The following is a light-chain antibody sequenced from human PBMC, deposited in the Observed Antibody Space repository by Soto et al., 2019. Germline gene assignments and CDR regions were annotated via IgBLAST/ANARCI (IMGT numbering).Light chain of an antibody. J-gene: IGKJ4*01. CDR1: QSISSY. Sequence: DIQMTQSPSSLSASVGDRVTITCRASQSISSYLSWYQQKPGKAPKLLINVASTLQSGVPSRFSGSGSGTDFTLAISSLQPEDYATYYCQQSSSTPQTFGGGTRVEIK. CDR2: VAS. CDR3: QQSSSTPQT. V-gene: IGKV1-39*01.